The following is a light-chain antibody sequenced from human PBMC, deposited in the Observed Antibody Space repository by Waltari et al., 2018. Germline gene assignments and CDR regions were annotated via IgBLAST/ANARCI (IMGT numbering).Light chain of an antibody. V-gene: IGKV3-15*01. CDR2: GAS. J-gene: IGKJ1*01. Sequence: EIVMTQSQATLYVSPGERATLSCRASQSVSSNLAWYQQKPGQAPRLLLYGASTRATGIPARFSGSGSGTEFTLTISSLQSEDFAVYYCQQYNNWPPGTFGQGTKVEI. CDR3: QQYNNWPPGT. CDR1: QSVSSN.